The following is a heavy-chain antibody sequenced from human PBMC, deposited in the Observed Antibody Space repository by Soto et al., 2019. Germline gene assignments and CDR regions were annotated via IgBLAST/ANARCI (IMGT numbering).Heavy chain of an antibody. CDR1: GFSLSTSGVG. CDR3: AHSPPYDILTGSLNYFDY. CDR2: IFWDDDK. V-gene: IGHV2-5*02. J-gene: IGHJ4*02. Sequence: QITLKESGSTLVKPTQTLTLTCTFSGFSLSTSGVGVGWIRQPPGKALEWLALIFWDDDKRYSPSLKNRLTITKDTSKNQVVLTMTNLDPVDTATYYCAHSPPYDILTGSLNYFDYWGQGTLVTVSS. D-gene: IGHD3-9*01.